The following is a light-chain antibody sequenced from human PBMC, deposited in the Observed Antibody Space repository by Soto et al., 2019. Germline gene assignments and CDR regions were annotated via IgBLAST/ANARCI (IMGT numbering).Light chain of an antibody. CDR2: EGT. J-gene: IGLJ3*02. CDR1: SGDIGSYNL. CDR3: CSYAGFSTLV. Sequence: QSVLTQPASVSGSPGQSITISCTGTSGDIGSYNLLFWYQQHAGKAPKILIYEGTKRPSGVSNRFSGSKSGNTASLTISGLQAEDEADYFCCSYAGFSTLVFGGGTQLTVL. V-gene: IGLV2-23*01.